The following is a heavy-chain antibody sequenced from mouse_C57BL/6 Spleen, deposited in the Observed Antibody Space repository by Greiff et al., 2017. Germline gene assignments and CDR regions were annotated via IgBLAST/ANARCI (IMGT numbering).Heavy chain of an antibody. CDR1: GFTFSDYG. Sequence: DVKLQESGGGLVKPGGSLKLSCAASGFTFSDYGMHWVRQAPEKGLEWVAYISSGSSTIYYADTVKGRFTISRDNAKNTLFLQMTSLRSEDTAMYYGARPRLTQYYVDYWGQGTTLTVAS. J-gene: IGHJ2*01. D-gene: IGHD4-1*01. CDR2: ISSGSSTI. V-gene: IGHV5-17*01. CDR3: ARPRLTQYYVDY.